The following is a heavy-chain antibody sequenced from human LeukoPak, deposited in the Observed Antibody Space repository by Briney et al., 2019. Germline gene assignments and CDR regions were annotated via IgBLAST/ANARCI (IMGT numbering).Heavy chain of an antibody. CDR1: GFTLSSYA. J-gene: IGHJ3*02. CDR2: ITDSGRST. CDR3: AKALVAVTSQDGFDM. Sequence: PGGSLRLSCAASGFTLSSYAMSWVRQAPGKGLEWVSVITDSGRSTYYADYVKGRFTISRDNSKNTLHLQMSSLRAEDTAIYYCAKALVAVTSQDGFDMWGHGTMVTVSS. V-gene: IGHV3-23*01. D-gene: IGHD2-21*02.